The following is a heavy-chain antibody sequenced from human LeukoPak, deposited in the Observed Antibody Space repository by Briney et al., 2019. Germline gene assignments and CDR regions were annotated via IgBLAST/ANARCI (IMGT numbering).Heavy chain of an antibody. V-gene: IGHV4-34*01. Sequence: SETLSLTCAVYGGSFSGYYWSWIRQPPGKGLEWIGSIYSRGSTYYNPSLKSRVIVSSDMSKNQFSLMLNSVTAADTAVYYCARDKGQYGSGRTAFDIWGQGTMVTVSS. CDR1: GGSFSGYY. CDR3: ARDKGQYGSGRTAFDI. CDR2: IYSRGST. J-gene: IGHJ3*02. D-gene: IGHD3-10*01.